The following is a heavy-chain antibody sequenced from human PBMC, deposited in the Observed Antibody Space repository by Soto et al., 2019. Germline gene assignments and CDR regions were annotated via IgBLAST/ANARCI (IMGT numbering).Heavy chain of an antibody. J-gene: IGHJ4*02. CDR3: AKDFSRYSSSCNY. D-gene: IGHD6-13*01. CDR2: ISGSGGST. V-gene: IGHV3-23*01. CDR1: EFTFSSYA. Sequence: PGGSLRLSCAASEFTFSSYAMSWVRQAPGKGLEWVSGISGSGGSTYYADSVKGRFTISRDNSKNMLYLQMNSLRAEDTAVYYCAKDFSRYSSSCNYWGQGTLVTVSS.